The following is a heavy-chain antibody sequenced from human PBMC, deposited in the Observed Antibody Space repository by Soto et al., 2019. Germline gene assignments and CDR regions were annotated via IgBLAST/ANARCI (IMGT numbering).Heavy chain of an antibody. V-gene: IGHV4-59*01. J-gene: IGHJ6*02. CDR2: IYYSGST. CDR1: GGSISSYY. Sequence: SETLSLTCTVSGGSISSYYWSWIRQPPGKGLEWIGYIYYSGSTNYNPSLKSRVTISVDTSKNQFSLKLSSVTAADTAVYYCAGVKMVTTYSSSGMDVGGQGTRSPSP. D-gene: IGHD4-4*01. CDR3: AGVKMVTTYSSSGMDV.